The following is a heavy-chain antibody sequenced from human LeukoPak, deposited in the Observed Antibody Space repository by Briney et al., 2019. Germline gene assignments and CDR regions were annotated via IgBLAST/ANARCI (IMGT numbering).Heavy chain of an antibody. CDR2: IKQDGSEQ. Sequence: GGSLRLSCAASGFTFTTYWMGWVRQAPGKGPEWVANIKQDGSEQYYVDSVKGRFTISRDNAKNSLSLQMNSLRAEDTAVYYCARPLMYYYGSETYFWFDPWGQGTLVTVSS. D-gene: IGHD3-10*01. J-gene: IGHJ5*02. CDR1: GFTFTTYW. CDR3: ARPLMYYYGSETYFWFDP. V-gene: IGHV3-7*01.